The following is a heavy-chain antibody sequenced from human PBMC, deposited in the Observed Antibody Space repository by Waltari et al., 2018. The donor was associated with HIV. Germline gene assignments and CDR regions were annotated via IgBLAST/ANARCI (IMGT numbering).Heavy chain of an antibody. D-gene: IGHD2-15*01. CDR1: GYTFTGYY. CDR3: ARTFLYCSGGTCYFDY. J-gene: IGHJ4*02. V-gene: IGHV1-2*02. CDR2: INPNSGGT. Sequence: QVQLVQSGAEVKKPGASVKVSCKASGYTFTGYYMHWVRPAPGQGLEWMGWINPNSGGTNYAQKFQGRVTMTRDTSISTAYMELSRLRSDDTAVYYCARTFLYCSGGTCYFDYWGQGTLVTVSS.